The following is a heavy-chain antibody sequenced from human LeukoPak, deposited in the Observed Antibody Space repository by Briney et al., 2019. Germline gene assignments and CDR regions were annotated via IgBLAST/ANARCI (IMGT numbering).Heavy chain of an antibody. Sequence: ASVNVSRKASRYTFTSYDINWVRHATGQGLEWRGWMNPNSGNTGYAQKFQGRVNMTRNTSISTAYMELSSLESEDTAVYYCARRRSGSSGPPSDHWGQGTLVTVSS. D-gene: IGHD6-6*01. CDR1: RYTFTSYD. CDR3: ARRRSGSSGPPSDH. V-gene: IGHV1-8*01. CDR2: MNPNSGNT. J-gene: IGHJ4*02.